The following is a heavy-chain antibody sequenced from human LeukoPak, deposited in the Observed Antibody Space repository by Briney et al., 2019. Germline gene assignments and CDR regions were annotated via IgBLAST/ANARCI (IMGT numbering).Heavy chain of an antibody. CDR3: AKGPPPRRVRGVIRYYYYYMDV. D-gene: IGHD3-10*01. J-gene: IGHJ6*03. CDR2: ISWDGGST. V-gene: IGHV3-43D*04. Sequence: GGSLRLSCAASGFTFDDYAMHWVRQAPGKGLEWVSLISWDGGSTYYADSVKGRFTISRDNSKNSLYLQMNSLRSEDTALYYCAKGPPPRRVRGVIRYYYYYMDVWRKGTTVTVSS. CDR1: GFTFDDYA.